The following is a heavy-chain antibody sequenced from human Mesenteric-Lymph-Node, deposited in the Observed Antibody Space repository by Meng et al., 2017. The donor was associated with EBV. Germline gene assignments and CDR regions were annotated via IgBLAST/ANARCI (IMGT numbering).Heavy chain of an antibody. V-gene: IGHV1-18*01. J-gene: IGHJ4*02. CDR1: GYTFSNYG. D-gene: IGHD3-10*01. Sequence: QNQLGPSAGEVKKAGASVQVSCKASGYTFSNYGFSWVRQAPGQGREWMGWISAYSGDKKSTQKFQGKLTMTTDTSTSTAYMELKSLTSDDSAVYYCVRDDYYYGSGTYYTFFEYWGQGTLVTVSS. CDR3: VRDDYYYGSGTYYTFFEY. CDR2: ISAYSGDK.